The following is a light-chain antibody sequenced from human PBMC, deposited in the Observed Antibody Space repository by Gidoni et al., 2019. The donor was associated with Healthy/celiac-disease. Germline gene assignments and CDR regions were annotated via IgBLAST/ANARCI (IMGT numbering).Light chain of an antibody. CDR1: SSNIGSNY. J-gene: IGLJ3*02. CDR3: AAWDDSLSGWV. CDR2: RNN. Sequence: QSVLTQPPSASGTPGQRVTISCSGSSSNIGSNYVYCYQHLPGTAPKLLIYRNNRRPSGVPDRFSGSKSGTSASLAISGLRSEDEADYYCAAWDDSLSGWVFGGGTKLTVL. V-gene: IGLV1-47*01.